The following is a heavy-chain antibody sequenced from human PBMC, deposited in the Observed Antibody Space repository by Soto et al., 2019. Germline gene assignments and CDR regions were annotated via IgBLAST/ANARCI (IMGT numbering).Heavy chain of an antibody. V-gene: IGHV1-46*01. CDR3: ARLDSSGYHNGAFDI. CDR2: INPSGGST. D-gene: IGHD3-22*01. J-gene: IGHJ3*02. Sequence: GASVKVSCKASGYTFTSYGISWVRQAPGQGLEWMGIINPSGGSTSYAQKFQGRVTMTRDTFTSTVYMELSSLRSDDTAVYYCARLDSSGYHNGAFDIWGQGTMVTVSS. CDR1: GYTFTSYG.